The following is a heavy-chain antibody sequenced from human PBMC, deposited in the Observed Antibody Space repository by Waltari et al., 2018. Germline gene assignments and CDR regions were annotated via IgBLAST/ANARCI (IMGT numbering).Heavy chain of an antibody. CDR1: GFTFSSYA. V-gene: IGHV3-23*01. CDR3: AKVAQQQLANPFFDY. Sequence: EVQLLESGGGLVQPGGSLRLSCAASGFTFSSYAMSWVRPARGKGLEWVSALSGSGGSTYYADSVKGRFTISRDNAKNTLYLQMNSLRAEDTAVYYCAKVAQQQLANPFFDYWGQGTLVTVSS. CDR2: LSGSGGST. D-gene: IGHD6-13*01. J-gene: IGHJ4*02.